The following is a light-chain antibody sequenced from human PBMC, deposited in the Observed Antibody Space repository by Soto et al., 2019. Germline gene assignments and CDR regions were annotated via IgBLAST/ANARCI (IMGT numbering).Light chain of an antibody. CDR2: GAT. CDR1: QSVSNN. V-gene: IGKV3-15*01. CDR3: QQYNNWPPWT. J-gene: IGKJ1*01. Sequence: EIVMTQSPATLSVSPGERATLSCRASQSVSNNLAWYQQKPGQAPRLLIYGATTRATGIPARFSGSGSGTEFTLTISSLQSEDFAVYYCQQYNNWPPWTFGQGTKVEIK.